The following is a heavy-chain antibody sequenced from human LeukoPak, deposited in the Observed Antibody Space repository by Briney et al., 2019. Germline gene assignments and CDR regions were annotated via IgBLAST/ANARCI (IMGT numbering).Heavy chain of an antibody. CDR1: GGTFSSYA. V-gene: IGHV1-69*04. J-gene: IGHJ4*02. CDR3: ARDRRRDGTGYFDY. D-gene: IGHD5-24*01. CDR2: IIPILGIA. Sequence: SVKVSCKASGGTFSSYAISWVRQAPGQGLEWMGRIIPILGIANYAQKFQGRVTITADKSTSTAYMELSSLRSEDTAVYYCARDRRRDGTGYFDYWGQGTLVTVSS.